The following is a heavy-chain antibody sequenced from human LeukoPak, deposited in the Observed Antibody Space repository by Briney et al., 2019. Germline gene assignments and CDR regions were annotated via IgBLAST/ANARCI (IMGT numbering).Heavy chain of an antibody. Sequence: PSETLSLTCTVSGGSISSYYWSWIRQPAGKGLEWIGHIYTSGSTNYNPSLKSRVTMSVDTSKNQFSLKLSSVTAADTAVYYCARERVNSGWHVNYFDYWGQGTLVTVSS. J-gene: IGHJ4*02. V-gene: IGHV4-4*07. CDR1: GGSISSYY. CDR2: IYTSGST. CDR3: ARERVNSGWHVNYFDY. D-gene: IGHD6-19*01.